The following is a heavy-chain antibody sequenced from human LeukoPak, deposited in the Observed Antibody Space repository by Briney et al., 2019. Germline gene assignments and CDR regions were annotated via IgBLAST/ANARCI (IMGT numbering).Heavy chain of an antibody. J-gene: IGHJ6*03. Sequence: GASVKVSCTASGYTFTSYDINWVRQATGQGLEWMGWMNPNSGNTGYAQKFQGRVTMTKNTSITTAYMELNSLRSEDTAVYYCARALSWTTDSYYYMDVWGKGTTVTVSS. D-gene: IGHD3/OR15-3a*01. CDR2: MNPNSGNT. CDR3: ARALSWTTDSYYYMDV. V-gene: IGHV1-8*01. CDR1: GYTFTSYD.